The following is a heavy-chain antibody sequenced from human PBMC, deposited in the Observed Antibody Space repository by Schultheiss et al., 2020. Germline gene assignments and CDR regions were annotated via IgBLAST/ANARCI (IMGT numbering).Heavy chain of an antibody. CDR1: GGSISSSSYY. D-gene: IGHD3-22*01. CDR3: ARLFARYYYDSSGWFDP. Sequence: GSLRLSCTVSGGSISSSSYYWGWIRQPPGKGLEWIGSIYYSGSTYYNPSLKSRVTISVDTSKNQFSLKLSSVTAADTAVYYCARLFARYYYDSSGWFDPWGQGALVTVSS. J-gene: IGHJ5*02. V-gene: IGHV4-39*01. CDR2: IYYSGST.